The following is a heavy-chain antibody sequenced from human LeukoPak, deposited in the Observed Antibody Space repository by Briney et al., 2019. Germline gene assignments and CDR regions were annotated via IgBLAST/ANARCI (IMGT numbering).Heavy chain of an antibody. CDR2: IYSGGST. D-gene: IGHD1-26*01. V-gene: IGHV3-53*01. Sequence: PGGSLRLSCAASGFTVSSNYMSWVRQAPGKGLEWVSVIYSGGSTYYADSVKGRFTISRDNSKNTLYLQMNSLRAEDTAVYYCASHRRGGSPGYWGQGTLVTVSS. J-gene: IGHJ4*02. CDR1: GFTVSSNY. CDR3: ASHRRGGSPGY.